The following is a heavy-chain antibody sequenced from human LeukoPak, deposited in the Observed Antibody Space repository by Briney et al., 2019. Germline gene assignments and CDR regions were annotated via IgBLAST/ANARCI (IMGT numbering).Heavy chain of an antibody. D-gene: IGHD6-13*01. CDR3: ARRGPAADWFDP. CDR2: IYPGDSDT. Sequence: GESLKISCQGSGYSFTNYWIGWVRQMPGTGLEWMGFIYPGDSDTRYNPSFQGQVTISADKSTSTAYLQWNSLKASDTAMYYCARRGPAADWFDPWGQGSLVTVSS. J-gene: IGHJ5*02. V-gene: IGHV5-51*01. CDR1: GYSFTNYW.